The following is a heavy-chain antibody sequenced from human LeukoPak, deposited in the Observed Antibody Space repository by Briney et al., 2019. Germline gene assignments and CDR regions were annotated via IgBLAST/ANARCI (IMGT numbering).Heavy chain of an antibody. Sequence: ASVKVSCKASGYTFTSNALGWVRQAPGQGLEWMGWINTNTGNPTYAQGFTGRFVFSLDTSDNTAYLQISSLQAEDTAVYSCASFFYTSALCYYLDYWGKGPLVTVSS. D-gene: IGHD2-8*01. V-gene: IGHV7-4-1*02. CDR1: GYTFTSNA. CDR3: ASFFYTSALCYYLDY. J-gene: IGHJ4*02. CDR2: INTNTGNP.